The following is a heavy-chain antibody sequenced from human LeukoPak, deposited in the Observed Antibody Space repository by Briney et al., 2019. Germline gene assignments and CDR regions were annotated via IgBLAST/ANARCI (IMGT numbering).Heavy chain of an antibody. CDR2: INPNSGGT. Sequence: ASVKLSCKASGYTFTGYYMHWVRQAAGQGLEWRGWINPNSGGTNYAQKFQGRVTMTRDTSISTAYMELSRLRSDDTAVCYCARDPTGDSGSLGTPDYWGQGTLVTVSS. CDR3: ARDPTGDSGSLGTPDY. D-gene: IGHD1-26*01. J-gene: IGHJ4*02. V-gene: IGHV1-2*02. CDR1: GYTFTGYY.